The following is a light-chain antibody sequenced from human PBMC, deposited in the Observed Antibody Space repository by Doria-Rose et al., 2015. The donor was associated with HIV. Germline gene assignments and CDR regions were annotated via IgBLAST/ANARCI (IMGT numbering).Light chain of an antibody. Sequence: TLSCRASQTVYGTSLAWYQHKPGQAPRLLIYDATRRATGIPDRFSGSGSGRDFTLTISRLEPEDFAVYYCQQYSTSPETFGQGTKVQF. CDR2: DAT. CDR3: QQYSTSPET. CDR1: QTVYGTS. J-gene: IGKJ1*01. V-gene: IGKV3-20*01.